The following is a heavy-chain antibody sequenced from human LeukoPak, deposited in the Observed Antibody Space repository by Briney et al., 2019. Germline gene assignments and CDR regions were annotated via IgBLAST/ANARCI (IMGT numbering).Heavy chain of an antibody. J-gene: IGHJ3*02. Sequence: PSETLSLTCTVSGASVGSGGYYWTWIRQPPGKGLEWIGYIYYTGTTKYHPSLKSRATMSLDRSKNQFSLELTSVTAADTAVYYCARARYANAWYAFDIWGHGTMVTVSS. CDR1: GASVGSGGYY. CDR3: ARARYANAWYAFDI. V-gene: IGHV4-61*08. CDR2: IYYTGTT. D-gene: IGHD2-2*01.